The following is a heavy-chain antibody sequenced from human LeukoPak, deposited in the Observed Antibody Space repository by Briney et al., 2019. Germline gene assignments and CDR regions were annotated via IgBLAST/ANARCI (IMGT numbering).Heavy chain of an antibody. D-gene: IGHD3-22*01. J-gene: IGHJ4*01. V-gene: IGHV3-53*01. CDR3: ARVSRGPHPYYYDSSGYMDY. Sequence: PGGSLRLSCAASGFTVSSNYMSWVRQAPGKGLEWVSVIYSGGSTYYADSVKGRFTISRDNSKNTLYLQMNSLRAEDTAVYYCARVSRGPHPYYYDSSGYMDYWGQEPWSPSPQ. CDR2: IYSGGST. CDR1: GFTVSSNY.